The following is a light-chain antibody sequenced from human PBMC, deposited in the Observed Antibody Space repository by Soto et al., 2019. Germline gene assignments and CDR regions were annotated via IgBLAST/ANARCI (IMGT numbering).Light chain of an antibody. V-gene: IGLV2-14*01. CDR3: SSYTSSSTYVV. J-gene: IGLJ2*01. CDR1: SSDVGGYNY. CDR2: DVS. Sequence: QSALTQPASVSGSRGQSITISCTGTSSDVGGYNYVSWYQQNAGKGPKLMIYDVSNRPSGVSNRFSGSKSGNTASLIISGLQAEDEADYYCSSYTSSSTYVVFGGGTKVTVL.